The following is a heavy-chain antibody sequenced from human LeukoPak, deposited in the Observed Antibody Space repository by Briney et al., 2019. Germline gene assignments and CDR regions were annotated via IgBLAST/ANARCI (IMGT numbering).Heavy chain of an antibody. D-gene: IGHD3-16*01. J-gene: IGHJ4*02. V-gene: IGHV3-23*01. CDR2: ISGSGDST. CDR1: GFTFSNYA. CDR3: AKGGWGTVLDY. Sequence: PGGSLRLPCAASGFTFSNYAMPWVRQAPGKGLEWVSTISGSGDSTYYSDSVKGRFTISRDNSENTLYLQLNSLRAEDTAVYYCAKGGWGTVLDYWGQGTLVTVSP.